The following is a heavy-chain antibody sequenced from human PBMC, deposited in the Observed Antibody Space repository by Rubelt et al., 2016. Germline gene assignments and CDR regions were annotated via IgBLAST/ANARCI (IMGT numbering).Heavy chain of an antibody. CDR3: AGPRAGAEEGY. J-gene: IGHJ4*02. V-gene: IGHV5-51*01. Sequence: EVQLVQSGAEVKKSRESLKIACKGSGYSFTNYWIAWVRQMTGKGLEWMGIIYPDDSDTRYSPSFQGQVTLPADTSILAAYLPWGCLKGSDTALYYRAGPRAGAEEGYWGQGALVAVSS. CDR1: GYSFTNYW. CDR2: IYPDDSDT.